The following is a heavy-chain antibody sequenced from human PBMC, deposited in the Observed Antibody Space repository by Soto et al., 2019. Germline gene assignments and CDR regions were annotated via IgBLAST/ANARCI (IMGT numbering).Heavy chain of an antibody. CDR3: TRRNCISINCNTKQGIDP. D-gene: IGHD2-2*01. J-gene: IGHJ5*02. CDR1: CYTFTKYG. V-gene: IGHV1-18*01. Sequence: ASVKVSCKASCYTFTKYGISWVRQAPGQGLEWMGWISAYNGNTHYSQKLQGRVTMTTDTSTSTAYMEVRSLRSNDTAMYYCTRRNCISINCNTKQGIDPWGQGTLVXVSS. CDR2: ISAYNGNT.